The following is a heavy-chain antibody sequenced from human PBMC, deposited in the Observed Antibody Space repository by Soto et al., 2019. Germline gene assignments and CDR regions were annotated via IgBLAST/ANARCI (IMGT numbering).Heavy chain of an antibody. CDR3: ARHEGVAASDRAFDY. V-gene: IGHV4-39*01. J-gene: IGHJ4*02. D-gene: IGHD6-13*01. CDR1: GGSVRSSRYY. Sequence: QLRLQESGPGLVKSSETLSLTCTISGGSVRSSRYYWGWIRQPPGKGLEWIASIYYSGRTHNNPALKTPFTMSIDTYTNQCSLNMNSVTAGDTAVYYCARHEGVAASDRAFDYWGQGTLVTVSS. CDR2: IYYSGRT.